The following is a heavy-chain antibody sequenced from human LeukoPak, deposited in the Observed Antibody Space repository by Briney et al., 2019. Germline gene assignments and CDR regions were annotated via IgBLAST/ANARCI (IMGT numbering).Heavy chain of an antibody. V-gene: IGHV3-30*04. CDR3: ARDWSGSYCGY. D-gene: IGHD1-26*01. CDR2: ISYDGTNK. J-gene: IGHJ4*02. CDR1: GITFSRSA. Sequence: GRSLRLSCAASGITFSRSAMHWVRQAPGKGLEWVAIISYDGTNKYYLDSVKGRFTISRDNAKNSLYLQMNSLRAEDTAVYYCARDWSGSYCGYWGQGTLVTVSS.